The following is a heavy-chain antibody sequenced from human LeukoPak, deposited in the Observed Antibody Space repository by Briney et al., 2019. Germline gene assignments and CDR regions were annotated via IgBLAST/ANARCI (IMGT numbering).Heavy chain of an antibody. CDR2: IYHSGST. V-gene: IGHV4-30-2*01. CDR3: ARAGRGHEYQLLLPLYYYYMDV. CDR1: GGSISSGGYY. D-gene: IGHD2-2*01. J-gene: IGHJ6*03. Sequence: SETLSLTCTVSGGSISSGGYYWSWIRQPPGKGLEWIGYIYHSGSTYYNPSLKSRVTISVDRSKNQFSLKLSSVTAADTAVYYCARAGRGHEYQLLLPLYYYYMDVWGKGTTVTVSS.